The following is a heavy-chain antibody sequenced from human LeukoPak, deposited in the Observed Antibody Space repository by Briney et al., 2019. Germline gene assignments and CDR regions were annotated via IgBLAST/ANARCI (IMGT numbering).Heavy chain of an antibody. CDR1: GFTFSSYE. V-gene: IGHV3-48*03. Sequence: GGSLRLSCAASGFTFSSYEMNWVRQAPGKGLEWVSYISSSGSTIYYADSVKGRFTISRDNAKNSLYLQMNSLRAEDTAVYYCARVEHSVATIDYWGQGTLVTVSS. CDR3: ARVEHSVATIDY. CDR2: ISSSGSTI. J-gene: IGHJ4*02. D-gene: IGHD5-12*01.